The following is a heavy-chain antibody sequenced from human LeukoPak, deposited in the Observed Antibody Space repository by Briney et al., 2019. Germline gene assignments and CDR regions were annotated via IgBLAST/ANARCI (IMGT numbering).Heavy chain of an antibody. CDR3: ARGAAGPRD. CDR2: ISYDGSNK. Sequence: GGSLRLSCAASRFTFSTYAIHWVRQAPGKGLEWVAVISYDGSNKYYADSVKGRFTISRDNSKNTLYLQMNSLRPEDTAVYYCARGAAGPRDWGQGTLVTVSS. J-gene: IGHJ4*02. V-gene: IGHV3-30-3*01. D-gene: IGHD6-13*01. CDR1: RFTFSTYA.